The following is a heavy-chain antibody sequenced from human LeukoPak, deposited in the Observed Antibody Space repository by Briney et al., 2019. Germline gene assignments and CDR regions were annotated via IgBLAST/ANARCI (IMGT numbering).Heavy chain of an antibody. J-gene: IGHJ5*02. CDR3: ARDQYGGWFDP. V-gene: IGHV4-59*11. Sequence: SETLSLTCTVSGGSISSHYWSWIRQPPGKGLEWIGYIYYSGSTNYNPSLKSRVTISVDTSKNQFSLKLSSVTAADTAVYCCARDQYGGWFDPWGQGTLVTVSS. CDR1: GGSISSHY. CDR2: IYYSGST. D-gene: IGHD2/OR15-2a*01.